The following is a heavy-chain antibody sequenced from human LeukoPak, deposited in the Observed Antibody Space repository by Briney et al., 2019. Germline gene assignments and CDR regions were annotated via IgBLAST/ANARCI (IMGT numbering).Heavy chain of an antibody. V-gene: IGHV5-51*01. CDR3: ARSTYYDFWSGYPNLDAFDI. Sequence: PGESLKISCKGSGYSFTSYWIGWVRQMPGKGLEWMGIIYPGDSDTRYSPSFQGQVTISADKSISTAYLQWSSLKASDTAMYYCARSTYYDFWSGYPNLDAFDIWGQGTMVTVSS. D-gene: IGHD3-3*01. J-gene: IGHJ3*02. CDR1: GYSFTSYW. CDR2: IYPGDSDT.